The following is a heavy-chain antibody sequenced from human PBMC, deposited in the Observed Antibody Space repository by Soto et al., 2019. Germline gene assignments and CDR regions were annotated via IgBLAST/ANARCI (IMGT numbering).Heavy chain of an antibody. CDR2: ILPIFGTT. D-gene: IGHD7-27*01. CDR3: ARDETGDSYYYYYGMDV. Sequence: QVQLVQSGAEVKKPGSSVKVSCKASGGTFTTYKINWVRQAPGQGLEWMGGILPIFGTTNYAQRFQGRVTITADDSTSTAYMELSSLRSEDTAVYYCARDETGDSYYYYYGMDVWGQGTTVTVTS. CDR1: GGTFTTYK. J-gene: IGHJ6*02. V-gene: IGHV1-69*01.